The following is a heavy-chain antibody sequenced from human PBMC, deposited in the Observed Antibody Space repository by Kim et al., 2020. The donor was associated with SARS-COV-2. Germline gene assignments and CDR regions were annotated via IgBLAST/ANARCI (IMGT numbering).Heavy chain of an antibody. V-gene: IGHV3-33*08. Sequence: GGSLRLSCAASGFTFSSYGMHWVRQAPGKGLEWVAVIWYDGSNKYYADSVKGRFTISRDNSKNTLYLQMNSLRAEDTAVYYCAISRDSSSPRWDYYYGMDVWGQGTTVTVSS. J-gene: IGHJ6*02. CDR1: GFTFSSYG. D-gene: IGHD6-13*01. CDR2: IWYDGSNK. CDR3: AISRDSSSPRWDYYYGMDV.